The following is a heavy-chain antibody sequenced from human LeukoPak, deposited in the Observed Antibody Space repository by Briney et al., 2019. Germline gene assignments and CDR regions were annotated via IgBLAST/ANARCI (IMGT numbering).Heavy chain of an antibody. J-gene: IGHJ4*02. CDR3: ARGHYGSGSYDY. D-gene: IGHD3-10*01. CDR1: GYTFTSYA. V-gene: IGHV1-3*01. Sequence: GASVKVSCKASGYTFTSYAIHWVRQAPGQRLEWMGWINAGNGNTKYSQKFQGRVTITRDTSASTAYMELSSLRSEDTAVYYCARGHYGSGSYDYWGQGTLVTVSS. CDR2: INAGNGNT.